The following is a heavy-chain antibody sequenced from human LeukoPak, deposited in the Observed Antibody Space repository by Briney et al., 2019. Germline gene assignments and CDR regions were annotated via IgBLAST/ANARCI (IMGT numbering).Heavy chain of an antibody. J-gene: IGHJ4*02. D-gene: IGHD3-22*01. CDR3: ARFYDSTGYYYLDS. V-gene: IGHV1-18*01. CDR1: GYTFTSYG. Sequence: ASVKVSCKASGYTFTSYGISWVRQAPGQGLEWMGWISAYSGNTNYAQKLQDRVTMSTDTSTSTAYMELRSLRSDDTAVFYCARFYDSTGYYYLDSWGQGTLVTVSS. CDR2: ISAYSGNT.